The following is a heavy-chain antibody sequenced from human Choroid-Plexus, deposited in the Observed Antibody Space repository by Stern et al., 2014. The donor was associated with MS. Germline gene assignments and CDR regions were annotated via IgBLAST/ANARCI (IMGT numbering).Heavy chain of an antibody. CDR1: GFTFGNYW. J-gene: IGHJ6*02. D-gene: IGHD3-3*01. Sequence: EVQLVESGGGLVQPGGSLTISCTAAGFTFGNYWMTWVRQAPGKGLEWVANIQEDGSEKNYVDSVKGRFTISRDNARNSLYLQMNSLRVEDPALYYCARVYNTIYGIVTQRGSGMDVWGQGTTVIVSS. V-gene: IGHV3-7*01. CDR2: IQEDGSEK. CDR3: ARVYNTIYGIVTQRGSGMDV.